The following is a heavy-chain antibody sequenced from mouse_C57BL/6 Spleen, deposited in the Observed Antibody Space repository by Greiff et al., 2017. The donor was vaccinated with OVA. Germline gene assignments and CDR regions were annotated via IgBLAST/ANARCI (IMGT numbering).Heavy chain of an antibody. Sequence: QVQLQQPGAELVKPGASVKVSCKASGYTFTSYWMHWVKQRPGQGLEWIGRIHPSDRDTNYNQKFKGKATLTVDKSSSTAYMQLSSLTSEDSAVYYCAISLYYSNYVDYAMDYWGQGTSVTVSS. J-gene: IGHJ4*01. V-gene: IGHV1-74*01. D-gene: IGHD2-5*01. CDR2: IHPSDRDT. CDR3: AISLYYSNYVDYAMDY. CDR1: GYTFTSYW.